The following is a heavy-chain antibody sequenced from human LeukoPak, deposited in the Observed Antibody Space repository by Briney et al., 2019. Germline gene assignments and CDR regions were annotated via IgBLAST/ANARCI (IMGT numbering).Heavy chain of an antibody. CDR1: GGSFSGYY. CDR2: INHSGST. J-gene: IGHJ5*02. D-gene: IGHD6-19*01. V-gene: IGHV4-34*01. CDR3: ARHVRQWLTSNNWFDP. Sequence: SETLSLTCAVYGGSFSGYYWSWIRQPPGKGLEWIGEINHSGSTNYNPSLKSRVTISVDTSKNQFSLKLSSVTAADTAVYYCARHVRQWLTSNNWFDPWGQGTLVTVSS.